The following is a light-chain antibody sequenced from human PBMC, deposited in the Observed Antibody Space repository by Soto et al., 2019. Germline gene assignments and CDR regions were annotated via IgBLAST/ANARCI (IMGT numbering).Light chain of an antibody. CDR1: QGVSSY. Sequence: EIVLTQSPATLSLSPGERATLSCRASQGVSSYLAWYQQKPGQAPRLLIYDASNRATGIPARFSGSGPGTDCTLTISSLEPEDFAVYYCQQRSNWQLTFGGGTKVEIK. V-gene: IGKV3D-11*01. J-gene: IGKJ4*01. CDR3: QQRSNWQLT. CDR2: DAS.